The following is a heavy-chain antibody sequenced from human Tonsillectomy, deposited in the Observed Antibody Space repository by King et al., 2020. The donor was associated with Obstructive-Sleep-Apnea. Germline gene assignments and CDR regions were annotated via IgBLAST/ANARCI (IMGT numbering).Heavy chain of an antibody. D-gene: IGHD6-19*01. J-gene: IGHJ3*02. CDR1: GFTFSSYG. CDR2: IWYDGSNK. Sequence: VQLVESGGGVVQPGRSLRLSCAASGFTFSSYGMHWVRQAPGKGLEWVAGIWYDGSNKYYADSVKGRFTISRDNSKNTLYLQMNSLRAEDTAVYYCAKGPSSGWVGQAFDIWGQGTMVTVSS. CDR3: AKGPSSGWVGQAFDI. V-gene: IGHV3-33*06.